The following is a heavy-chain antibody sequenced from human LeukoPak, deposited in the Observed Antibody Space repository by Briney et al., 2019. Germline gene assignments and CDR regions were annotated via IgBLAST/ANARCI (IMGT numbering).Heavy chain of an antibody. CDR1: GFTFSSYA. J-gene: IGHJ4*02. Sequence: GGSLRLSCAASGFTFSSYAMSWVRQAPGKGLEWVSAISGSGGSTYYADSVKGRFTISRDNSENTLYLQVNSLRAEDTAVYYCARDVDYANPRHDYWGQGTLVTVSS. CDR2: ISGSGGST. CDR3: ARDVDYANPRHDY. V-gene: IGHV3-23*01. D-gene: IGHD4/OR15-4a*01.